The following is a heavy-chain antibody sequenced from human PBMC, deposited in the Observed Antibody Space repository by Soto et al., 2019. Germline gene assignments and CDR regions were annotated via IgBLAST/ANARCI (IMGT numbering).Heavy chain of an antibody. V-gene: IGHV1-69*13. CDR3: ARGNGWYYDILTGYYPGPDYYYYGMDV. Sequence: GASVKVSCKASGGTFSSYAISWVRQAPGQGLEWMGGIIPIFGTANYAQKFQGRVTITADESTSTAYMELSSLRSEDTAVYYCARGNGWYYDILTGYYPGPDYYYYGMDVWGQGTTVTVSS. D-gene: IGHD3-9*01. CDR2: IIPIFGTA. CDR1: GGTFSSYA. J-gene: IGHJ6*02.